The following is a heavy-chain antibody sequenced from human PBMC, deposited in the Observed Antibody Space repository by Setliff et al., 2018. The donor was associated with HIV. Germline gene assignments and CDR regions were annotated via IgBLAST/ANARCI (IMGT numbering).Heavy chain of an antibody. CDR2: IYYNGIT. Sequence: SETLSLTCTVSGGSISSFYWTWIRQPPGKGLEWIGYIYYNGITYYNPSLESRVSISVDLSKNQFSLKLNSVTVADTAVYYCAKGAGFYGDYTFDYWGQGNLVTVSS. V-gene: IGHV4-59*12. J-gene: IGHJ4*02. D-gene: IGHD4-17*01. CDR3: AKGAGFYGDYTFDY. CDR1: GGSISSFY.